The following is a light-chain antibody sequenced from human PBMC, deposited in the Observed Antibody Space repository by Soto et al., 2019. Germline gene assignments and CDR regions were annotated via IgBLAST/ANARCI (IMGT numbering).Light chain of an antibody. CDR3: QQYYHWPRT. V-gene: IGKV1-5*03. J-gene: IGKJ1*01. CDR2: KAS. CDR1: QSISSW. Sequence: DIQMTQSPSTLSASVGDRVTITCRASQSISSWLAWYQQKPGKAPKLLIYKASSLESGVPSRFSGSGSGTDFILTITSLQSEDSGVFYCQQYYHWPRTFGQGTKV.